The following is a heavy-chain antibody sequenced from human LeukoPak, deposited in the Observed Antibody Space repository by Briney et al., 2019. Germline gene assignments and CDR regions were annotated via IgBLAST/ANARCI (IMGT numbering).Heavy chain of an antibody. Sequence: SETLSLTCTVSGGSISSSIHYWGWIRQPPGKGLEWIGSIYYSGTTYYKPSLKSRVTISVDTSKNQFTLKLSSVTAADTAVYYWAREPSGAPDYGGEGPLVTVSS. D-gene: IGHD3-10*01. CDR2: IYYSGTT. V-gene: IGHV4-39*02. CDR3: AREPSGAPDY. CDR1: GGSISSSIHY. J-gene: IGHJ4*02.